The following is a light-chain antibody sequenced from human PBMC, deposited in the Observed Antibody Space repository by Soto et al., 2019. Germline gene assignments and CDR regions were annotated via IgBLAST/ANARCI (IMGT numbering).Light chain of an antibody. J-gene: IGKJ2*01. V-gene: IGKV3-20*01. CDR1: QSLXXXX. Sequence: EIVLTQSPGTLSLSPGERDTLSCRASQSLXXXXXXACDRQKPGQAPRLLLYGASSRATGIPDRFSGSGSATDFXXXXXXXXXXXFAVYYCRQYGSSPSFTFGQGTKLEIK. CDR3: RQYGSSPSFT. CDR2: GAS.